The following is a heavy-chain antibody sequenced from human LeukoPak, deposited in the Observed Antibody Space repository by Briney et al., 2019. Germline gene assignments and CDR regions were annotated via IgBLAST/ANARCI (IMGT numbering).Heavy chain of an antibody. CDR2: INHSGST. CDR3: ARGDKYSSSWYDDY. D-gene: IGHD6-13*01. CDR1: GGSFSGYY. J-gene: IGHJ4*02. V-gene: IGHV4-34*01. Sequence: SETLSLTCAVYGGSFSGYYWSWIRQPPGKGLEWIREINHSGSTNYNPSLKSRVTISVDTSKNQFSLKLSSVTAADTAVYYCARGDKYSSSWYDDYWGQGTLVTVSS.